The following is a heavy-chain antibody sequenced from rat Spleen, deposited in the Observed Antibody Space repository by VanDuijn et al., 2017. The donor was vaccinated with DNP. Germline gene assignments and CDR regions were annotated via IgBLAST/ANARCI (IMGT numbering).Heavy chain of an antibody. J-gene: IGHJ2*01. CDR1: GFTFSNSG. D-gene: IGHD4-1*01. CDR3: ARDLGTGGY. Sequence: EVQLVESGGGLVQPGRSMKLSCAASGFTFSNSGMHWIRQAPAKGLEWVASISYEGSNTNYGDSVKGRFTISRDNAKSTLYLQMDSLRSEDTATYYCARDLGTGGYWGQGVMVTVSS. CDR2: ISYEGSNT. V-gene: IGHV5-22*01.